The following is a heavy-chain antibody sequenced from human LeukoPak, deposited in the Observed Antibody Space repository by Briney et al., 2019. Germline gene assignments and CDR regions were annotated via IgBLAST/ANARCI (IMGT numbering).Heavy chain of an antibody. V-gene: IGHV3-7*01. CDR1: RFTFSNSW. D-gene: IGHD2-2*01. J-gene: IGHJ4*02. CDR2: IKPDGSEK. Sequence: GGSLRLSCAASRFTFSNSWMCWVRQAPGKGLEWVASIKPDGSEKYYVDSVKGRFAISRDNAKNSLYLQMNSLIADDTAIYYCARVGSTSRAPNSWGQGTLVTVSS. CDR3: ARVGSTSRAPNS.